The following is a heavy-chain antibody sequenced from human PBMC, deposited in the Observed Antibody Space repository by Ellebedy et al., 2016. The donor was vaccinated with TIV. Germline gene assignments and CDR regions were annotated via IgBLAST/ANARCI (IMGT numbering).Heavy chain of an antibody. D-gene: IGHD2-21*02. CDR1: GYTFTGYY. J-gene: IGHJ4*02. V-gene: IGHV1-2*02. CDR3: ARVGDAYCGGDCPPDY. CDR2: INPNSGGT. Sequence: AASVTVSCKGSGYTFTGYYMHWVQQAPGQGLEWMGWINPNSGGTNYAQKFQGRLIMTRDTSISTAYMELSRLRSDDTAVYYCARVGDAYCGGDCPPDYWGQGTLVTVSS.